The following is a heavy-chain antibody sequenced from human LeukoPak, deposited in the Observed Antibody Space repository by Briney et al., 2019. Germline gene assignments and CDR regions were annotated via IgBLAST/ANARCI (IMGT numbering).Heavy chain of an antibody. CDR3: AHFARSPPFDY. Sequence: ESGPTLVKPIQTLKLSCTCSWFSLSTSGVGVGWIRQPPGKALEWLALIYWDDDKRYSPSLKSRLTITKDTSKNQVVLTMTNMDPVHTATYYCAHFARSPPFDYWGQGTLVTVSS. V-gene: IGHV2-5*02. J-gene: IGHJ4*02. CDR1: WFSLSTSGVG. CDR2: IYWDDDK.